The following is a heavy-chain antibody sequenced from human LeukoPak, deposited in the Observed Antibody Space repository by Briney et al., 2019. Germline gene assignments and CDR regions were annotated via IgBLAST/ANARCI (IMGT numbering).Heavy chain of an antibody. D-gene: IGHD6-19*01. CDR3: AKDPYSSGWYGAFDI. CDR2: ISGSGGST. CDR1: GFTFSSYA. V-gene: IGHV3-23*01. Sequence: SRGSLRLSCAASGFTFSSYAMSWVRQAPGKGLEWVSAISGSGGSTYYADSVKGRFTISRDNSKNTLYLQMNSLRAEDTAVYYCAKDPYSSGWYGAFDIWGQGTMVTVSS. J-gene: IGHJ3*02.